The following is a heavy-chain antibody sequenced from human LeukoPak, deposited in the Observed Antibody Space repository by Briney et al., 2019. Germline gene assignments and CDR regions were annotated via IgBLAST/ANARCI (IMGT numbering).Heavy chain of an antibody. V-gene: IGHV4-39*01. CDR2: IYYSGST. J-gene: IGHJ4*02. CDR1: GGSISSSSYY. Sequence: SETLSLTCTVSGGSISSSSYYWGWIRQPPGKGLEWIGSIYYSGSTYYNPSLKSRVTISVDTSKNQFSLKLSSVTAADTAVYYCATLPYCSSTSCYGGVPYYFDYWGLGTLVTVSS. CDR3: ATLPYCSSTSCYGGVPYYFDY. D-gene: IGHD2-2*01.